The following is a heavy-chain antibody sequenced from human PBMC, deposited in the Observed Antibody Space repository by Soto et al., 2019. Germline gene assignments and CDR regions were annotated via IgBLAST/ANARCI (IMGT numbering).Heavy chain of an antibody. D-gene: IGHD6-19*01. CDR2: ISYDGSNK. CDR1: GFTFSSYA. Sequence: QVKLVESGGGVVQPGRSLRLSCAASGFTFSSYAMHWVRQAPGKGLEWVAVISYDGSNKYYAYSVKGRFTISRDNSKNTLYLQVNSLRTEDTAVYNCARDKEVDIAVAGVFDDWGQGTLVTVSS. J-gene: IGHJ4*02. V-gene: IGHV3-30-3*01. CDR3: ARDKEVDIAVAGVFDD.